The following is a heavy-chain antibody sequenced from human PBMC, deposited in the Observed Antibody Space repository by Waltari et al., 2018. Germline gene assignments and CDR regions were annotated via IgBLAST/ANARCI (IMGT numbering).Heavy chain of an antibody. V-gene: IGHV4-30-4*08. J-gene: IGHJ5*02. CDR1: GGSISSGDYY. CDR2: IYYSGIT. Sequence: QVQLQESGPGLVKPSQTLSLTCTVSGGSISSGDYYWSWIRQPPGKGLEWIGYIYYSGITYYNPSLKSRVTISVDTSKNQFSLKLSSVTAADTAVYYCARGRGDYGDYIYCFDPWGQGTLVTVSS. D-gene: IGHD4-17*01. CDR3: ARGRGDYGDYIYCFDP.